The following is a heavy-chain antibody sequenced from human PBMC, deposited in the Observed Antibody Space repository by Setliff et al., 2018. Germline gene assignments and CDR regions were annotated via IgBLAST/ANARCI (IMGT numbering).Heavy chain of an antibody. Sequence: ASVKVSCKVSGYTLTELSMHWVRQAPGKGLEWMGGFDPEDGETIYAQKFQGRVTKTEDTSTDTAYMELSSLRSEDTAVYYCARDLDYQYYYETSGRDAFDIWGLGTMVTVSS. CDR3: ARDLDYQYYYETSGRDAFDI. CDR2: FDPEDGET. V-gene: IGHV1-24*01. D-gene: IGHD3-22*01. CDR1: GYTLTELS. J-gene: IGHJ3*02.